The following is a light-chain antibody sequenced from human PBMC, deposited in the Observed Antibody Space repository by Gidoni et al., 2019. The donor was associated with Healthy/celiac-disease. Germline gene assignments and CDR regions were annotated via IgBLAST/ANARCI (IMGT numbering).Light chain of an antibody. Sequence: DMLMTQTPLSSPVTLGQPASTSCSSSNSLVHSDGNTYLSWLPQRPGQPPRLLIYKISNRFSGVPDRFSGSGAGTEVTLKISRVEAEEVGVYYCMQGTQAPLTFGGGTKVEIK. J-gene: IGKJ4*01. CDR2: KIS. CDR1: NSLVHSDGNTY. V-gene: IGKV2-24*01. CDR3: MQGTQAPLT.